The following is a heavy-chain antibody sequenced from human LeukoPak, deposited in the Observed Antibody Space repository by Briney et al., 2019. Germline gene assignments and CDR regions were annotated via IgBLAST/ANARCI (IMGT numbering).Heavy chain of an antibody. Sequence: GGSLRLSCAASGFTFSRYGMHWVHQAPGKGLEWVAVIWYDGSNKYYADSVKGRFTISRDNSKSTVSLQMNSLRAEDTAVYYCARPYYYGSGSYYPLDYWGQGTLVTVSS. V-gene: IGHV3-33*01. D-gene: IGHD3-10*01. CDR2: IWYDGSNK. CDR3: ARPYYYGSGSYYPLDY. J-gene: IGHJ4*02. CDR1: GFTFSRYG.